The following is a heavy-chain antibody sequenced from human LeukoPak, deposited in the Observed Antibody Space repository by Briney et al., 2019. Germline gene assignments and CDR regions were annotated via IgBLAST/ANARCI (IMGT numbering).Heavy chain of an antibody. CDR3: AKDRNIVVVVAAFDP. CDR2: ISSHGGST. Sequence: GGSLRLSCAASGFTFSSYAMHWVRRAPGKGLEYVSGISSHGGSTYYANSVKGRFTISRDNSKNTLYLQMNSLRAGDTAVYYCAKDRNIVVVVAAFDPWGQGTLVTVSS. J-gene: IGHJ5*02. CDR1: GFTFSSYA. V-gene: IGHV3-64*01. D-gene: IGHD2-15*01.